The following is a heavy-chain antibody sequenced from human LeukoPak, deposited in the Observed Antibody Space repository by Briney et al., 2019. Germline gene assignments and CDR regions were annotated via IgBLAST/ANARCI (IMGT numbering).Heavy chain of an antibody. CDR2: IFHSGST. J-gene: IGHJ5*02. V-gene: IGHV4-38-2*02. Sequence: SETLSLTCIVSGDSISSGYYWGWIRPPPGKGLQWIGNIFHSGSTYYNPSLQSRVTISVDTSKNQFSLKLSSVTAADTAVYYCASTSGTYKYNWFDPWGQGTLVTVSS. D-gene: IGHD1-26*01. CDR3: ASTSGTYKYNWFDP. CDR1: GDSISSGYY.